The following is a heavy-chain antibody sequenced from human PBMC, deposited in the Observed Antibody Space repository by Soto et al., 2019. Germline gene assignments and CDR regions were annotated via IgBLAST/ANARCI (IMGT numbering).Heavy chain of an antibody. CDR2: ISGSGGST. CDR3: AKASIAAAGYPDYYYGMDV. V-gene: IGHV3-23*01. D-gene: IGHD6-13*01. Sequence: PGGSLRLSCAASGFTFSSYAMSWVRQAPGKGPEWVSAISGSGGSTYYADSVKGRFTISRDNSKNTLYLQMNSLRAEDTAVYYCAKASIAAAGYPDYYYGMDVWGQGTTVTVSS. J-gene: IGHJ6*02. CDR1: GFTFSSYA.